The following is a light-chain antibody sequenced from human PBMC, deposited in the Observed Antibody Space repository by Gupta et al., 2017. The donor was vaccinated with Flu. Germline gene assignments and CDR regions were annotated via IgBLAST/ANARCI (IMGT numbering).Light chain of an antibody. CDR2: DDS. V-gene: IGLV3-21*02. Sequence: TATITCGGNNSGSNSVHWYQQKPGQAPVLVVFDDSDRPSGIPERFSGSNSGNTATLTISRVEAGDEADYFGQVWDSTSDHLLDVFGTGTNVTVL. CDR3: QVWDSTSDHLLDV. CDR1: NSGSNS. J-gene: IGLJ1*01.